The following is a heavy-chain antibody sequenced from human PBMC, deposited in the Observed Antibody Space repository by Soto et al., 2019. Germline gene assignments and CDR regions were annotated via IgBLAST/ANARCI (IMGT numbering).Heavy chain of an antibody. CDR3: AKDITHDTWRYFDY. CDR2: ISDTGDRI. D-gene: IGHD3-22*01. J-gene: IGHJ4*02. Sequence: EVQLLESGGGLVQAGESLRLSCAASGFDFRSFAMNWVPQAPGKVLEWVSTISDTGDRIYYADSVKGRFTVSRDNSKNTLYLQMNSLRAEDTAVYYCAKDITHDTWRYFDYWGQGTLVTVSS. CDR1: GFDFRSFA. V-gene: IGHV3-23*01.